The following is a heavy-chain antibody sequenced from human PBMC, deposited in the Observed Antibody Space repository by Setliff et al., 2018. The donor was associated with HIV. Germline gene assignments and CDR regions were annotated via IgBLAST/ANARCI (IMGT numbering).Heavy chain of an antibody. J-gene: IGHJ4*02. Sequence: SETLSLTCTVSGDSISGSSFYWGWIRQPPGRGLEWIGTIYYTGHTFYDPSLKSQVTTSVDTSKSQFSRTLSSVTAADTAVYYCARQPRWLQFPRYFDYWGQGTLVTVSS. CDR2: IYYTGHT. V-gene: IGHV4-39*01. CDR1: GDSISGSSFY. CDR3: ARQPRWLQFPRYFDY. D-gene: IGHD5-12*01.